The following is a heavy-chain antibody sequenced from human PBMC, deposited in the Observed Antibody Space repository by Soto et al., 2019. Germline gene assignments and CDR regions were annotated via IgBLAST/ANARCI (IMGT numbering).Heavy chain of an antibody. Sequence: ASVKVSCKASGYTFTGYYMHWVRQAPGQGLEWMGWINPNSGGTNYAQKFQGRVTMTRDTSISTAYMELSRLRSDDTAVYYCASGTYYVFWRYPLGYYYYGIDVWGQGTTVPVA. V-gene: IGHV1-2*02. CDR1: GYTFTGYY. CDR2: INPNSGGT. J-gene: IGHJ6*02. CDR3: ASGTYYVFWRYPLGYYYYGIDV. D-gene: IGHD3-3*01.